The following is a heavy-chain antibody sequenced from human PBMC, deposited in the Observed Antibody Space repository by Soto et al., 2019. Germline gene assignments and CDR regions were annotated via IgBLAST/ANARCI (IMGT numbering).Heavy chain of an antibody. V-gene: IGHV4-31*02. D-gene: IGHD3-3*01. CDR2: IFDSGSA. CDR3: ARGSGYYRNFDS. J-gene: IGHJ4*02. Sequence: QVQLQESGPGLVKPSQTLSLTCYVSGGSITSGGYSWTWIRHQPGKALQWIGYIFDSGSAYYNPSLKSRLTISVDIGKKLFSLELSTVTAADTAVYYCARGSGYYRNFDSWGQGTLVSVSS. CDR1: GGSITSGGYS.